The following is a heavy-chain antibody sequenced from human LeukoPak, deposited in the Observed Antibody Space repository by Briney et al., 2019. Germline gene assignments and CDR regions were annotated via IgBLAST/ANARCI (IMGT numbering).Heavy chain of an antibody. CDR2: IKQDGSEK. CDR1: GFTFNDYW. CDR3: VRLRGHCDGGSCLPPDY. D-gene: IGHD2-15*01. J-gene: IGHJ4*02. V-gene: IGHV3-7*01. Sequence: GGSLRLSCAASGFTFNDYWMNWVRQAPGKGLEWVANIKQDGSEKYYVDSVQGRFTISRDNATSSLFLQMNRLRAEDTAVYYCVRLRGHCDGGSCLPPDYWGEGGLVTLSS.